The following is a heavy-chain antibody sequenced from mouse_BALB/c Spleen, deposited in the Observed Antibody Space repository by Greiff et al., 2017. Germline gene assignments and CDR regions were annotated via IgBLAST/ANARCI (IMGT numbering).Heavy chain of an antibody. CDR2: FYPGSGSI. V-gene: IGHV1-62-2*01. Sequence: QVQLQQSGAGLVKPGASVKLSCKASGYTFTEYIIHWVKQRSGQGLEWIGWFYPGSGSIKYNEKFKDKATLTADKSSSTVYMELSRLTSEDTAVYYCARLGGYYGSSYYYAMDYWGQGTSVTVSS. CDR3: ARLGGYYGSSYYYAMDY. D-gene: IGHD1-1*01. J-gene: IGHJ4*01. CDR1: GYTFTEYI.